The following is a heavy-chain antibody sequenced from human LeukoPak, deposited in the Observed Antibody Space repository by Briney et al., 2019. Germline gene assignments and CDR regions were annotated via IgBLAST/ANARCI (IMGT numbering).Heavy chain of an antibody. CDR2: ISAYNGNT. Sequence: ASVKVSCKASGYTFTSYGISWVRQAPGQGLEWMGWISAYNGNTSYAQKLQGRVTMTTDTSTSTAYMELRSLRSDDTAVYYCARDHSGSGWIKAFDYWGQGTLVTVSS. D-gene: IGHD6-19*01. CDR3: ARDHSGSGWIKAFDY. CDR1: GYTFTSYG. V-gene: IGHV1-18*01. J-gene: IGHJ4*02.